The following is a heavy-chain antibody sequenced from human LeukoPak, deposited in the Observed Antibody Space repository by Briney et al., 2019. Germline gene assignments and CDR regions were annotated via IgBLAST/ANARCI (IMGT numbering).Heavy chain of an antibody. CDR2: INPNSGGT. CDR1: GYTFTGYY. V-gene: IGHV1-2*02. D-gene: IGHD2-2*01. J-gene: IGHJ5*02. CDR3: ASGYCSSTSCYGGFDP. Sequence: GASVKVSCKASGYTFTGYYMHWVRQAPGQGLEWMGWINPNSGGTNYAQKFQGRVTMTRDTSISTAYMELSRLRSDDTAVYYCASGYCSSTSCYGGFDPWGQGTLVTVSS.